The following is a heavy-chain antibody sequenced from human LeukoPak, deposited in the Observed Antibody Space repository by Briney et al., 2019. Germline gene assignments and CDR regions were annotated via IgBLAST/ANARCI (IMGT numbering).Heavy chain of an antibody. CDR3: AREASGYYRDF. Sequence: TGGSLRLSCAASGFTFSSHGMHWVRQAPGKGLDWVAVIWYDGSKTLYADSVKGRFTISRDDSKNTLYLQMNSLRAEDTAVYYCAREASGYYRDFWGQGTLVTVSS. CDR2: IWYDGSKT. V-gene: IGHV3-33*01. D-gene: IGHD3-3*01. CDR1: GFTFSSHG. J-gene: IGHJ4*02.